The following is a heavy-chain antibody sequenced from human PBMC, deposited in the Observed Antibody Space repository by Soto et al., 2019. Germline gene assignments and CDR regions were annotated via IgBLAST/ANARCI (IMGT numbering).Heavy chain of an antibody. CDR2: IYYSGST. D-gene: IGHD2-8*01. CDR1: GGSISSYY. CDR3: ARASASSALLMVPWYAFDI. Sequence: QVQLQESGPGLVRPSETLSLTCTGSGGSISSYYWSWIRQPPGKGLEWIGYIYYSGSTNYNPSLKSRVTISVDTSKNQFSLKLSSVTAADTAVYYCARASASSALLMVPWYAFDIWGQGTMVTVSS. V-gene: IGHV4-59*01. J-gene: IGHJ3*02.